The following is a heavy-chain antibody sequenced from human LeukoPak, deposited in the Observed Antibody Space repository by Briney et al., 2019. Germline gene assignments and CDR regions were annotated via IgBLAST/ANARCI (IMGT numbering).Heavy chain of an antibody. J-gene: IGHJ4*02. CDR1: GYTFTAFH. V-gene: IGHV1-2*02. Sequence: ASVKVSCKASGYTFTAFHIHWVRQAPGQGLEWMGWINPNSGGKNSAQKFQGRVTMTRDTSISTVYMELTKLGSDDTAVYYCARRLGSSFSSGFDYWGQGTLVTVSS. CDR3: ARRLGSSFSSGFDY. D-gene: IGHD3-16*01. CDR2: INPNSGGK.